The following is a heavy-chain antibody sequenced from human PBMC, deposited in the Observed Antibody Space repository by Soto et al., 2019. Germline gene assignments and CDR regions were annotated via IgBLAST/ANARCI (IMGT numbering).Heavy chain of an antibody. J-gene: IGHJ6*02. Sequence: SVKVSCKASGGTFSSYAISWVRQAPGQGLEWMGGIIPIFGTANYAQKFQGRVTITADESTSTAYMELSSLRSEDTAVYYCARDEVVRGVTTYYYYGMDVWGQGTPVTVYS. CDR2: IIPIFGTA. CDR3: ARDEVVRGVTTYYYYGMDV. V-gene: IGHV1-69*13. CDR1: GGTFSSYA. D-gene: IGHD3-10*01.